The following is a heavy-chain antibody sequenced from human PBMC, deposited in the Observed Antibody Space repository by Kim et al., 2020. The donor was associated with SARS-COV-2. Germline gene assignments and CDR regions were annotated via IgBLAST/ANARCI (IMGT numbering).Heavy chain of an antibody. D-gene: IGHD2-15*01. J-gene: IGHJ4*02. CDR3: ARRDCSGSSCYFVY. CDR2: INPSGPGT. CDR1: GYTFNRFY. Sequence: ASVKVSCKTSGYTFNRFYIHWVRRAPGQGLEWMGIINPSGPGTTYAQKFQGRVTMTSDTSASTFYMELSSLTSEDTALYFCARRDCSGSSCYFVYWGQGT. V-gene: IGHV1-46*02.